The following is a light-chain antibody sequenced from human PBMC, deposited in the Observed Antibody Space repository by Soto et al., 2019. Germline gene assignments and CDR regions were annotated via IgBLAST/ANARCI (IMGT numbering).Light chain of an antibody. CDR3: QQYGSSPIT. J-gene: IGKJ5*01. CDR1: QSVSSRY. CDR2: GAS. Sequence: DIELTQSPCTLSLSPGERATLSCRASQSVSSRYLDWYQQKPGQAPRLLIYGASSRATGIPDRFSGSGSGTDFTLTISRLEPEDFAVYYCQQYGSSPITFGQGTRLEIK. V-gene: IGKV3-20*01.